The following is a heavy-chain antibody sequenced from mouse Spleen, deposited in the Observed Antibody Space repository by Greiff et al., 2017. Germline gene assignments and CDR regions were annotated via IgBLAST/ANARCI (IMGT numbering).Heavy chain of an antibody. CDR3: ARTHYYGYGFAY. D-gene: IGHD1-2*01. Sequence: VQLKQSGAELVKPGASVKLSCTASGFNIKDTYMHWVKQRPEQGLEWIGRIDPANGNTKYDPKFQGKATITADTSSNTAYLQLSSLTSEDTAVCYCARTHYYGYGFAYWGQGTLVTVSA. CDR2: IDPANGNT. J-gene: IGHJ3*01. V-gene: IGHV14-3*02. CDR1: GFNIKDTY.